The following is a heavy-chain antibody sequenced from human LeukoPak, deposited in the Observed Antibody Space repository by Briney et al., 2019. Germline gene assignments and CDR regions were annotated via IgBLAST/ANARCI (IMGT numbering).Heavy chain of an antibody. V-gene: IGHV3-23*01. Sequence: GGSLRLSCVASGFTFSFYGMTWVRQAPGKGLEWVSGITGSGGTTYSADSVKGRFTISRDNSKNTLYLQMNSLRAEDTALNYCAKDHLPGRDYYYRDVWGKGTTVTVSS. J-gene: IGHJ6*03. CDR3: AKDHLPGRDYYYRDV. CDR2: ITGSGGTT. CDR1: GFTFSFYG.